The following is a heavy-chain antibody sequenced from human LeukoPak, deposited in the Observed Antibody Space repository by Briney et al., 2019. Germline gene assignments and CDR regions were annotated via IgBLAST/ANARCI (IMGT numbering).Heavy chain of an antibody. D-gene: IGHD5-12*01. J-gene: IGHJ4*02. CDR1: GGTFSSYA. V-gene: IGHV1-69*05. CDR2: IIPIFGTA. CDR3: ARDVSGYDPDTRFDY. Sequence: PVKVSCKASGGTFSSYAISWVRQAPGQGLEWMGRIIPIFGTANYAQKFQGRVTITTDESTSTAYMELSSLRSEDTAVYYCARDVSGYDPDTRFDYWGQGTLVTASS.